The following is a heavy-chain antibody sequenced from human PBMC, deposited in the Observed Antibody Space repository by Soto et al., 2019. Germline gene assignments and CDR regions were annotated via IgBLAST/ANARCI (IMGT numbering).Heavy chain of an antibody. CDR1: GFTFSSYD. CDR3: ARMGPEYAFDI. J-gene: IGHJ3*02. CDR2: IGTAGDT. Sequence: GGSLRLSCAASGFTFSSYDMHWVRQATGKGLEWVSAIGTAGDTYYPGSVKGRFTISRENAKNSLYLQMNSLRAGDTAVYYCARMGPEYAFDIWGQGTMVTVSS. D-gene: IGHD1-26*01. V-gene: IGHV3-13*01.